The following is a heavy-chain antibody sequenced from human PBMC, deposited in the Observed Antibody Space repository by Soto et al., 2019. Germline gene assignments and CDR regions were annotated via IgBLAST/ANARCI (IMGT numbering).Heavy chain of an antibody. J-gene: IGHJ5*02. Sequence: QVQLVQSGAEVKKPGASVKVSCKASGYTFTSYGISWVRQAPGQGLEGMGWISAYNGNTNYAQKLQGRVTMTTDTSTSTAYMELRSLRSDDTAVYYCARDLLVRFLAWPYIEGSWFDPWGQGTLVTVSS. D-gene: IGHD3-3*01. V-gene: IGHV1-18*01. CDR3: ARDLLVRFLAWPYIEGSWFDP. CDR2: ISAYNGNT. CDR1: GYTFTSYG.